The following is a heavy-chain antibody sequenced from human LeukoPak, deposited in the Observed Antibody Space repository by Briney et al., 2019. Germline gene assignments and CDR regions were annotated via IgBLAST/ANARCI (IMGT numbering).Heavy chain of an antibody. D-gene: IGHD3-16*01. CDR3: ARLPGLSWGDY. V-gene: IGHV4-34*01. CDR2: INHSGST. CDR1: GGSFSAYY. Sequence: SETLSLTCAVYGGSFSAYYWSWIRQPPGKGLEWIGEINHSGSTNYNPSLKSRVTISVDTSKNQFSLKLSSVTAADTAVYYCARLPGLSWGDYWGQGTLVSVSS. J-gene: IGHJ4*02.